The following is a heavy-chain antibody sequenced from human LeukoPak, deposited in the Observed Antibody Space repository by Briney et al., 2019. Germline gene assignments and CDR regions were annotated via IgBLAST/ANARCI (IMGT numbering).Heavy chain of an antibody. CDR2: ISYDGSNK. CDR1: GFTFSSYA. J-gene: IGHJ6*02. CDR3: ARDGPDRGQWLIYYYYGMDV. V-gene: IGHV3-30-3*01. Sequence: PGRSLRLSCAASGFTFSSYAMHWVRQAPGKGLEWVAVISYDGSNKYYADSVKGRFTISRDNSKNTLYLQMDSLRAEDTAVYYCARDGPDRGQWLIYYYYGMDVWGQGTTVTVSS. D-gene: IGHD6-19*01.